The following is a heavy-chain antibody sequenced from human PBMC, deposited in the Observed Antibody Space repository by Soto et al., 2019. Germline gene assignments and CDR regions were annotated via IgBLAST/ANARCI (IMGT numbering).Heavy chain of an antibody. V-gene: IGHV1-69*12. D-gene: IGHD5-18*01. CDR1: GGTFSSYA. CDR3: ARGTDTAMVLSGMDV. J-gene: IGHJ6*02. CDR2: IIPIFGTA. Sequence: QVQLVQSGAEVKKPGSSVKVSCKASGGTFSSYAISWVRQAPGQGLEWMGGIIPIFGTANYAQKFQGRVTIXXDXSXXTAYMELSSLRSEDTAVYYCARGTDTAMVLSGMDVWGQGTTVTVSS.